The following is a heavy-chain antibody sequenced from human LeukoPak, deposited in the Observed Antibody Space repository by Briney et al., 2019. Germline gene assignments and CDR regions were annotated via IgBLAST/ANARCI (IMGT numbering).Heavy chain of an antibody. CDR2: ISYDGSNM. D-gene: IGHD6-19*01. Sequence: GGSLRLSCAASGFTFSSYGMHWVRQAPGKGLEWVAVISYDGSNMYYRDSVKGRLTISRDNSKNTLYLQMSSLRAEDTAVYYCAKGLSPEYSSGWYGIDYWGQGTLVTVSS. V-gene: IGHV3-30*18. CDR1: GFTFSSYG. CDR3: AKGLSPEYSSGWYGIDY. J-gene: IGHJ4*02.